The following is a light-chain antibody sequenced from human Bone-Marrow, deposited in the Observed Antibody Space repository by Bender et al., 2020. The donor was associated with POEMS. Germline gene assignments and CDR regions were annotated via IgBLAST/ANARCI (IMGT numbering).Light chain of an antibody. CDR1: SSDVGNYNL. J-gene: IGLJ1*01. CDR3: CSYTGTSTAFYV. CDR2: DVT. V-gene: IGLV2-23*02. Sequence: QSALTQPASVSGSPGQSITISCTGTSSDVGNYNLVCWYQQHPGKAPKLLIYDVTKRPSGVPDRFSGSKSGNTASLTVSGLQPEDEADYYCCSYTGTSTAFYVFGSGTRVIVL.